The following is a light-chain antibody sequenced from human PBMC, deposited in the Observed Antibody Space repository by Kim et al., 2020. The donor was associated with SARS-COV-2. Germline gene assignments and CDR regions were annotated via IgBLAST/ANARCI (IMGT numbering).Light chain of an antibody. J-gene: IGKJ1*01. V-gene: IGKV3-15*01. Sequence: EVEMTQSPATLSVSPGGTATLSCRAGQPVGSNVAWYQQKPGQPPRLLITGATNRATGVPARFSGSESGTEFTLTISSLQSEDFAIYYCQQYNFWPPVAFGPGTKVDIK. CDR1: QPVGSN. CDR2: GAT. CDR3: QQYNFWPPVA.